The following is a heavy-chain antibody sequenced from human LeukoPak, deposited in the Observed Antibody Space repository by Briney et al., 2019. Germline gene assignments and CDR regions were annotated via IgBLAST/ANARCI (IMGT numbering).Heavy chain of an antibody. D-gene: IGHD5-12*01. V-gene: IGHV3-23*01. CDR2: ISGSGETT. J-gene: IGHJ4*02. CDR1: GLSFSTYG. Sequence: GGSLRLSCAASGLSFSTYGMSWVRQAPGKGLEWVSGISGSGETTYYADSVKGRFTISRDNSKNTLYLQMNSLRAEDTAVYYCARDRLVYSGYDFDYWGQGTLVTVSS. CDR3: ARDRLVYSGYDFDY.